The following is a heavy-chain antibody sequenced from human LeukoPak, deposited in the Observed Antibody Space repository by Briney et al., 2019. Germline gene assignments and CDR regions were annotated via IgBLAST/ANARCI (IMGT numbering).Heavy chain of an antibody. D-gene: IGHD4-17*01. CDR2: INPNSGGT. J-gene: IGHJ6*03. Sequence: EASVKVSCKASGYTFTGYYMHWVRQAPGQGLEWMGWINPNSGGTNYAQKFQGRVTMTRDTSISTAYMELSRLRSDDTAVYYCARAGYGDYVYYYYMDVWGKGTTVTVSS. CDR3: ARAGYGDYVYYYYMDV. V-gene: IGHV1-2*02. CDR1: GYTFTGYY.